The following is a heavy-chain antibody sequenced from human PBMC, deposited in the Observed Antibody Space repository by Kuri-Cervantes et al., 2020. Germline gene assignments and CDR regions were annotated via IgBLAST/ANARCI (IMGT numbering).Heavy chain of an antibody. D-gene: IGHD2-2*01. J-gene: IGHJ6*02. CDR1: GYTFTSYG. CDR2: ISAYNGNT. V-gene: IGHV1-18*01. CDR3: ARGADIVVVPATPDYYYYGLDV. Sequence: ASVKVSCKASGYTFTSYGISWVRQAPGQGLEWMGWISAYNGNTNYAQKLQGRVTMTTDTSTSTAYMELRSLRSDDTAVYYCARGADIVVVPATPDYYYYGLDVWGQGTTVTVSS.